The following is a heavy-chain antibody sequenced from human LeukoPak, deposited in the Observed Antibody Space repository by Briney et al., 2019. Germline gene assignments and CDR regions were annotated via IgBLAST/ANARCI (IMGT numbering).Heavy chain of an antibody. D-gene: IGHD3-22*01. CDR1: GGSISSGGYY. Sequence: SETLSLTCTVSGGSISSGGYYWSWIRQHPGKGLEWIGYIYYSGSTYYNPSLKSRVTISVDTSKNQFSLKLSSVTAADTAVYYCARERYYDSSGYTSRFDYWGQGTLVTASS. CDR3: ARERYYDSSGYTSRFDY. CDR2: IYYSGST. V-gene: IGHV4-31*03. J-gene: IGHJ4*02.